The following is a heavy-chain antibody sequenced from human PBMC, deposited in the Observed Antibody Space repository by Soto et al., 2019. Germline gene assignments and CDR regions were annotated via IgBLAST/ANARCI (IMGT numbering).Heavy chain of an antibody. D-gene: IGHD3-10*01. CDR1: GFTFSSYW. CDR2: INSDGSST. V-gene: IGHV3-74*01. Sequence: PXGSLRLSCAASGFTFSSYWMHWVRQAPGKGLVWVSRINSDGSSTSYADSVKGRFTISRDNAKNTLYLQMNSLRAEDTAVYYCXXXXXXFGELXRVVDYWGQGTLVTVSS. J-gene: IGHJ4*02. CDR3: XXXXXXFGELXRVVDY.